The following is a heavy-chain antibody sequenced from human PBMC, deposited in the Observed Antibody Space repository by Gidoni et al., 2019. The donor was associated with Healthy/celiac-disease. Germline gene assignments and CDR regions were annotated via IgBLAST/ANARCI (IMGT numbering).Heavy chain of an antibody. D-gene: IGHD1-26*01. CDR2: TRNKANSYTS. J-gene: IGHJ4*02. V-gene: IGHV3-72*01. CDR1: GFTFSDHY. CDR3: ARDLIVGATL. Sequence: EVQLVESGGGLVQPGGSLRLSCAASGFTFSDHYMDWVRQAPGKGLEWVGRTRNKANSYTSEYAASVKGRFTISRDDSKNSLYLQMNSLKTEDTAVYYCARDLIVGATLWGQGTLVTVSS.